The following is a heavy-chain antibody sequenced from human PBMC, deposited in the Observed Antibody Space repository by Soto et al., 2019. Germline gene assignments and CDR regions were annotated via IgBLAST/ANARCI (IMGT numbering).Heavy chain of an antibody. CDR3: GAYCSRAYCDDWFDP. CDR1: GCSIGSSSYY. CDR2: LYYTGTT. J-gene: IGHJ5*02. Sequence: SETLSLTCGVSGCSIGSSSYYFGWIRQPPGKGLVWIGRLYYTGTTYYNSSLKSRVTISADKSQNQFYLRLSSVTAANTDVDSCGAYCSRAYCDDWFDPWGQGTLVTVSS. D-gene: IGHD2-2*01. V-gene: IGHV4-39*01.